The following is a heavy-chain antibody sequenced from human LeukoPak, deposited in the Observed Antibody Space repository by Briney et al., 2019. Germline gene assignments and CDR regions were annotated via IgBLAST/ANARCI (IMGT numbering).Heavy chain of an antibody. CDR3: ISSSSFTGGFDP. J-gene: IGHJ5*02. V-gene: IGHV3-23*01. D-gene: IGHD6-13*01. CDR2: ISGSGGST. Sequence: GGSLRLSCAASGFTFSSYAMSWVRQAPGKGLEWVSAISGSGGSTYYADSVKGRFTISRDNSKDTLYLQMNSLRAEDTAVYYCISSSSFTGGFDPWSQGTLVTVSS. CDR1: GFTFSSYA.